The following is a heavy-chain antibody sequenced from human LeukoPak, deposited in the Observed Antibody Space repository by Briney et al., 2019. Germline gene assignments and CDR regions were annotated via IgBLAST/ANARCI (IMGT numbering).Heavy chain of an antibody. J-gene: IGHJ4*02. Sequence: PSETLSLTCAVSGYSISCGYYWGWTRQPPGKGLEWIRSIYHGGSTYYNPSLKSRVTISVDTSKNQFSLKLSSVTAADTAVYYCARQGGGRITIFGVVIPFDYWGQGTLVTVSS. CDR3: ARQGGGRITIFGVVIPFDY. CDR1: GYSISCGYY. V-gene: IGHV4-38-2*01. CDR2: IYHGGST. D-gene: IGHD3-3*01.